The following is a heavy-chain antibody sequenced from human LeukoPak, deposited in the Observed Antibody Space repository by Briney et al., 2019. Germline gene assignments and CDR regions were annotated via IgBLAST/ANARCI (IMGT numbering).Heavy chain of an antibody. V-gene: IGHV1-69*13. CDR3: AREGIARDFDY. CDR2: ITPIFGTA. Sequence: SVKVSCKASGGTCSRFTISWVRQAPGQGFEWMGGITPIFGTANFAQKFQGRVSITADESTSTAFMELSSLRSEDTAVYYCAREGIARDFDYWGQGTLVTVSS. D-gene: IGHD2-15*01. CDR1: GGTCSRFT. J-gene: IGHJ4*02.